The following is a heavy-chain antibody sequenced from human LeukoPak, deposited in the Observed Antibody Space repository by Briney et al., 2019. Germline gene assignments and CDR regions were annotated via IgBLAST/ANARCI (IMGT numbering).Heavy chain of an antibody. CDR3: ARDAGTALIDHYYMDV. Sequence: GASVKVSCKASGYTFTGYYMHWVRQAPGQGLEWMGWINPNSGGTNYAQKFQGRVTMTTDTSTSTAYMELRSLRSDDTGVYYCARDAGTALIDHYYMDVWGKGTTVT. CDR2: INPNSGGT. J-gene: IGHJ6*03. CDR1: GYTFTGYY. V-gene: IGHV1-2*02. D-gene: IGHD1-7*01.